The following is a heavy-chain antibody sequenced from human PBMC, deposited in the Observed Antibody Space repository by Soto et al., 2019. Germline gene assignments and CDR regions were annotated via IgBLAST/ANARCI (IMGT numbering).Heavy chain of an antibody. CDR3: ATRQIHDY. J-gene: IGHJ4*02. V-gene: IGHV3-9*01. CDR1: GFTFDDYA. CDR2: ISWNSGSI. Sequence: EVQLVESGGGLVQPGRSLRLSCAASGFTFDDYAMHWVRQAPGKGLEWVSGISWNSGSIGYADSVKGRFTISRDNAKNSLYLQMNSLRAEDTALYYCATRQIHDYWGQGTLVTVSS.